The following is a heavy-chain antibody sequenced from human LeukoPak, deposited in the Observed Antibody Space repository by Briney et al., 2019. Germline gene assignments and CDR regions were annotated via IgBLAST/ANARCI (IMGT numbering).Heavy chain of an antibody. CDR2: IIPIFGTA. V-gene: IGHV1-69*05. CDR3: ARDPGDDIAVPGDP. Sequence: SVKVSCKASGGTFSSYAISWVRQAPGQGLEWMGGIIPIFGTANYAQKFQGRVTITTDESTSTAYMELSSLRSEDTAVYYCARDPGDDIAVPGDPWGQGTLVTVSS. J-gene: IGHJ5*02. D-gene: IGHD2-2*01. CDR1: GGTFSSYA.